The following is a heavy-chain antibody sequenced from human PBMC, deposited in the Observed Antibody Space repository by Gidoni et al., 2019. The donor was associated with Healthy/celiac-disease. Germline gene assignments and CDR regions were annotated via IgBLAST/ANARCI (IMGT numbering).Heavy chain of an antibody. CDR1: GFTFSSYA. CDR3: AKDLIVGQLRYFDWPLDY. D-gene: IGHD3-9*01. CDR2: ISGSGGST. V-gene: IGHV3-23*01. Sequence: EVQLLESGGGLVQPGGSLRLPCAASGFTFSSYAMSWVRQAQGKGLEWVSAISGSGGSTYYADSVKGRFTISRDNSKNTLYLQMNSLRAEDTAVYYCAKDLIVGQLRYFDWPLDYWGQGTLVTVSS. J-gene: IGHJ4*02.